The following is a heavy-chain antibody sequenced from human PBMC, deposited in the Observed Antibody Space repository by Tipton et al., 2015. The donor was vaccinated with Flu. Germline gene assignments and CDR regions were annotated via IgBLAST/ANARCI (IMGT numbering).Heavy chain of an antibody. CDR1: GGSFSGYY. CDR2: INHSGST. Sequence: LRLSYAVYGGSFSGYYWSWIRQPPGKGLEWIGEINHSGSTNYNPSLKSRVTISVDTSKNQFSLKLSSVTAADTAVYYCARGGRAPLRSSWSNAFDIWGQGTMVTVSS. J-gene: IGHJ3*02. D-gene: IGHD6-13*01. V-gene: IGHV4-34*01. CDR3: ARGGRAPLRSSWSNAFDI.